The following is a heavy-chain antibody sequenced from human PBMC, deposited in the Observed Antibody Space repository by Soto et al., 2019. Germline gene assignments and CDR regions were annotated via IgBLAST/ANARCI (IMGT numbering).Heavy chain of an antibody. CDR2: INHSGST. Sequence: PSETLSLTCAVYGGSFSGYYWSWIRQPPGKGLEWIGEINHSGSTNYNPSLKSRVTISVDTSKNQFSLKLSSVTAADTAVYYCASTKYSSSPVGSLNWFDPWGQGTLVTVS. CDR3: ASTKYSSSPVGSLNWFDP. V-gene: IGHV4-34*01. D-gene: IGHD6-13*01. J-gene: IGHJ5*02. CDR1: GGSFSGYY.